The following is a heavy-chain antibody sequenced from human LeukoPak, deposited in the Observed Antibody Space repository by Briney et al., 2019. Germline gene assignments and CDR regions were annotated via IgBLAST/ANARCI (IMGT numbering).Heavy chain of an antibody. J-gene: IGHJ4*02. CDR3: ARTNDFWSGYLGYFDY. Sequence: SVKVSCKASGGTYSSYAISWVRQAPGQGLEWMGGIIPIFGTANYAQKFQGRVTITADESTSTAYMELSSLRSEDTAVYYCARTNDFWSGYLGYFDYWGQGTLVTVSS. D-gene: IGHD3-3*01. V-gene: IGHV1-69*01. CDR1: GGTYSSYA. CDR2: IIPIFGTA.